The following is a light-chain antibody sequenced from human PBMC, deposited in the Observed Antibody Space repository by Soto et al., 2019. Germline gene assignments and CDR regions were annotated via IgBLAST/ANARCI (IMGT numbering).Light chain of an antibody. J-gene: IGLJ3*02. V-gene: IGLV1-36*01. CDR2: YND. CDR1: NSNIGSNA. CDR3: ATWDDRLTAWV. Sequence: QSVLTQSPSVSGAPRQSVNISCSGNNSNIGSNAVHWYQQLPGKAPKLLMYYNDMLPSGVSDRFSGSKSGTSASLAISGCQSEDEGDYYCATWDDRLTAWVFGGGTQLTVL.